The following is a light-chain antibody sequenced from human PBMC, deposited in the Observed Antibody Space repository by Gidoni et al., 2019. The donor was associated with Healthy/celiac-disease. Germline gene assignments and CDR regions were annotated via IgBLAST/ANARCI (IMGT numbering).Light chain of an antibody. Sequence: ASQLTLSPSSLSASVGDRVTITCRASQGISSALAWNQQKPGKAPKLLIYDASSLESGVPSRFSGSGSGTDFTLTISSLQPEDFATYYCQQFNSYPITFGPGTKVDIK. CDR1: QGISSA. V-gene: IGKV1-13*02. J-gene: IGKJ3*01. CDR2: DAS. CDR3: QQFNSYPIT.